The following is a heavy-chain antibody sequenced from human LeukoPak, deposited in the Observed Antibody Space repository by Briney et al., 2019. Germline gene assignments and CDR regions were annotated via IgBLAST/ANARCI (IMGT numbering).Heavy chain of an antibody. CDR1: GGSIGSYY. V-gene: IGHV4-4*07. CDR3: ARGIVVVPAAPFSDWFDP. CDR2: IYTSGST. J-gene: IGHJ5*02. D-gene: IGHD2-2*01. Sequence: PSETLSLTCTVSGGSIGSYYWSWIRQPAGKGLEWIGRIYTSGSTNYNPSLKSRVTMSVDTSKNQFSLKLSSVTAADTAVYYCARGIVVVPAAPFSDWFDPWGQGTLVTVSS.